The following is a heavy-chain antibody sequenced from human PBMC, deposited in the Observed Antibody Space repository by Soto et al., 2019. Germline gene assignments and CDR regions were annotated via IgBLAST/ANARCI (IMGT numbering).Heavy chain of an antibody. D-gene: IGHD3-10*01. Sequence: QVQLQESGPGLVKPSETLSLICSDSGGSISSHNWGWIRLPPGKGLEWIGYIRASGDTSYNPSLNRRVTMSLDTSKKEFSRKLTSVTAADTAVYYCVRQGFGALHGLVDVWGQGTTVTVSS. V-gene: IGHV4-59*08. CDR3: VRQGFGALHGLVDV. CDR2: IRASGDT. CDR1: GGSISSHN. J-gene: IGHJ6*02.